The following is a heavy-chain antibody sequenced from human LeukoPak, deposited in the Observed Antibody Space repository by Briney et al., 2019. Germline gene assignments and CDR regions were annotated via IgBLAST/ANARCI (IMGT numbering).Heavy chain of an antibody. CDR3: ARGRKYTSGYRVTESGSGYSDY. CDR1: GGSISSSSYY. Sequence: SETLSLTCTVSGGSISSSSYYWGWIRQPPGKGLEYIGSIYYSGTTNYNPSLKSRVSMSVDTSKNQFSLKLSSVTAADTAVYYCARGRKYTSGYRVTESGSGYSDYWGQGTLVTVSS. J-gene: IGHJ4*02. D-gene: IGHD5-18*01. V-gene: IGHV4-39*07. CDR2: IYYSGTT.